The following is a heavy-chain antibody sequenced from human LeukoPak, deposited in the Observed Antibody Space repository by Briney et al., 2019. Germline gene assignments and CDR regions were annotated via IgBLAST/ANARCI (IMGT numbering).Heavy chain of an antibody. CDR2: ISVSGDST. CDR3: AKDQRYCSGGSCYGWFDP. Sequence: GGSLGLSCAASGFTFSTYAMTWVRQAPGKGLEWVASISVSGDSTYYADSVKGRFSISRDNSKNTLYLQMNSLRAEDTAVYYCAKDQRYCSGGSCYGWFDPWGQGTLVTVSS. V-gene: IGHV3-23*01. CDR1: GFTFSTYA. J-gene: IGHJ5*02. D-gene: IGHD2-15*01.